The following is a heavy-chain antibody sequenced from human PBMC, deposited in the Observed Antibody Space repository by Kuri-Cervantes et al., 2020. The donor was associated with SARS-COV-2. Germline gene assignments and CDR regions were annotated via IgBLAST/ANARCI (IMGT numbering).Heavy chain of an antibody. CDR1: GFTFSSYA. D-gene: IGHD6-13*01. V-gene: IGHV3-30*04. CDR2: ISYDGSNK. J-gene: IGHJ5*02. CDR3: ATEPPRRAAAGTGWFWFDP. Sequence: GGSLRLSCAASGFTFSSYAMHWVRQAPGKELEWVAVISYDGSNKYYADSVKGRFTISRDNSKNTLYLQMNSLRAEDTAVYYCATEPPRRAAAGTGWFWFDPWAQGTLVTVSS.